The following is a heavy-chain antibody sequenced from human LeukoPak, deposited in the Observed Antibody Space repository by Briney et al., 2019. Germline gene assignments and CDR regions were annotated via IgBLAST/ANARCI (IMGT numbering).Heavy chain of an antibody. CDR3: ASHRRSADGDPNLDVY. J-gene: IGHJ4*02. CDR2: ISYNSGT. D-gene: IGHD6-13*01. CDR1: GFTFSSYS. Sequence: GGSLRLSCAASGFTFSSYSMNWVRQAPGKGLEWVSYISYNSGTYYADSMKGRFTISRDNGKNSLFLQMNSLRAEDTAMYYCASHRRSADGDPNLDVYWGQGTMVTVSS. V-gene: IGHV3-48*01.